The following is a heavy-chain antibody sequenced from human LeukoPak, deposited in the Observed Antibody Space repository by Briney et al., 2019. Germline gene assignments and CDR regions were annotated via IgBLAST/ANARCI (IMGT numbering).Heavy chain of an antibody. CDR2: IKPDGSVK. CDR3: ARDRIQLWSHDY. V-gene: IGHV3-7*04. J-gene: IGHJ4*02. CDR1: GFSFSGYW. Sequence: GGSLRLSCAASGFSFSGYWMSWVRQAPGKGLEWVANIKPDGSVKYNVDSVKGRFTISRENAKNSLYLHMNSLRAEDTAVYYCARDRIQLWSHDYWGQGTLVTVSS. D-gene: IGHD5-18*01.